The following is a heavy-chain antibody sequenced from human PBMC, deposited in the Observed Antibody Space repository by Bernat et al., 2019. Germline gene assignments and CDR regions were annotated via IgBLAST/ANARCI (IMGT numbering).Heavy chain of an antibody. V-gene: IGHV3-30-3*01. CDR3: ARHYGSPGSMDV. D-gene: IGHD3-10*01. J-gene: IGHJ6*02. Sequence: QVQLVESGGGVVQPGRSRRLSCAASGFTFSNYAIHWVRQAPGKGLEWVAVISYDGSNKYYADSVKGRFTISRDNSKNTLYLQMNSLGTVDTAVYYCARHYGSPGSMDVWGQGTTVTVSS. CDR1: GFTFSNYA. CDR2: ISYDGSNK.